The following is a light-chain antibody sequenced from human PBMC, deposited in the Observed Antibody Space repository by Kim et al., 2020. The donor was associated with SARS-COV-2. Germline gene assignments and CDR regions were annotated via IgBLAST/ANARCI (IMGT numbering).Light chain of an antibody. CDR1: GGIGKV. CDR2: DSS. Sequence: ESVLTQSPATLSLSPGERATLSCSASGGIGKVFAWYQQRPGQAPRLLIFDSSHRAPGIPARFSGSGSGTDFTLTISSLEPEDFAVYYCQQLNKWTFGQGTKVDIK. J-gene: IGKJ1*01. CDR3: QQLNKWT. V-gene: IGKV3-11*01.